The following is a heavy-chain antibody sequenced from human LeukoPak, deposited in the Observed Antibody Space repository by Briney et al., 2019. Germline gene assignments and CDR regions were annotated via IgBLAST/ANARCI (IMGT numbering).Heavy chain of an antibody. J-gene: IGHJ3*02. V-gene: IGHV3-23*01. CDR1: GFTFSSYA. CDR3: AKDLRYYDNSGYPDAFDI. Sequence: GGSLRLSCAASGFTFSSYAMSWVRQAPGKGLAWVSAISGCGVNTFYADSVKGRFTISRDNSKNTLYLQMSSLRAEDTAVYYCAKDLRYYDNSGYPDAFDIWGQGTMVTVSS. D-gene: IGHD3-22*01. CDR2: ISGCGVNT.